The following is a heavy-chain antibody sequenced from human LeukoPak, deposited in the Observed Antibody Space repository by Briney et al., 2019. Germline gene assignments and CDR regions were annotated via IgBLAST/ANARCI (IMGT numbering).Heavy chain of an antibody. CDR3: ARDRITWFDP. J-gene: IGHJ5*02. D-gene: IGHD3-16*01. Sequence: TSETLSLTCTVSGYSISSGYYWSWIRQPAGKGLEWIGRIYTSGSTNYNPSLKSRVTMSVDTSKNQFSLKLSSVTAADTAVYYCARDRITWFDPWGQGTLVTVSS. CDR1: GYSISSGYY. CDR2: IYTSGST. V-gene: IGHV4-4*07.